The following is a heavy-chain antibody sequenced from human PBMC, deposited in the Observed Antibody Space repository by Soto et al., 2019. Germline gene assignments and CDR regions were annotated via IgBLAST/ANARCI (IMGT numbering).Heavy chain of an antibody. CDR3: ARATFPPSHSSGWYPDY. Sequence: VELLQSGGGMVKPGGSLRLSCAASGFSFNVYAMDWVRQAPGKGLEWVAALSSSGTYAFYADSVKGRFTISRDTANNLYLQMDSRRDDDTAVYYCARATFPPSHSSGWYPDYWGQGAPVTVSS. D-gene: IGHD6-19*01. CDR1: GFSFNVYA. V-gene: IGHV3-23*01. CDR2: LSSSGTYA. J-gene: IGHJ4*02.